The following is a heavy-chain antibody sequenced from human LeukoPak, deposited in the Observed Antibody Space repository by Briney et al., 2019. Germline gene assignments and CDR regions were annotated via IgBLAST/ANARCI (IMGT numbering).Heavy chain of an antibody. CDR3: ARAGVSAAIGKLNWFDP. V-gene: IGHV1-2*02. CDR1: GYTFTGYY. D-gene: IGHD2-2*02. Sequence: GASVKVSCKASGYTFTGYYMHWVRQAPGQGLAWMGWINPNSGGTNYAQKFQGRVTMTRDTSISTAYMELSRLRSDDTAVYYCARAGVSAAIGKLNWFDPWGQGTLVTVSS. J-gene: IGHJ5*02. CDR2: INPNSGGT.